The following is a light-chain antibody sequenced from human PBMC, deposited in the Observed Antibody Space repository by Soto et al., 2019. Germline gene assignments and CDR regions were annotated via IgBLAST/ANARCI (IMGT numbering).Light chain of an antibody. CDR3: QQYGSSPLT. CDR2: AAS. J-gene: IGKJ4*01. V-gene: IGKV1-6*01. CDR1: QAIRNN. Sequence: IQLTQSPSFLSASVGDRVTITCRASQAIRNNLGWYQQKPGKAPKLLIFAASSLQTGVPSRFSGSGSGTDFTLTISRLEPEDFAVYYCQQYGSSPLTFGGGTKVDI.